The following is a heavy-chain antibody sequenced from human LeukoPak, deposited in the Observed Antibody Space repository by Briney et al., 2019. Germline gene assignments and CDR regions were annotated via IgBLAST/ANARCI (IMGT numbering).Heavy chain of an antibody. D-gene: IGHD5-24*01. J-gene: IGHJ6*03. Sequence: GASVKVSCEASGYTFTSYGISWVRQAPGQGLEWMGWISAYNGNTNYAQKLQGRVTMTTDTSTSTAYMELRSLRSDDTAVYYCARDFEMATILRYYYYYMDVWGKGTTVTVSS. CDR3: ARDFEMATILRYYYYYMDV. CDR1: GYTFTSYG. V-gene: IGHV1-18*01. CDR2: ISAYNGNT.